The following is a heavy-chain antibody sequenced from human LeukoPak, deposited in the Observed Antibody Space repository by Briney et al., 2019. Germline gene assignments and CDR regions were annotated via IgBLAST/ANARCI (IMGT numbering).Heavy chain of an antibody. CDR2: ISAYNGNT. CDR3: ARHRIEYSSSSLAFDI. CDR1: GYTFTSYG. D-gene: IGHD6-6*01. Sequence: ASVKVSCKASGYTFTSYGISWVRQAPGQGLEWMGWISAYNGNTNYAQKLQGRVTMTTDTSTSTAYMELRSLRSDDTAVYYCARHRIEYSSSSLAFDIWGQGTMVTVSS. J-gene: IGHJ3*02. V-gene: IGHV1-18*01.